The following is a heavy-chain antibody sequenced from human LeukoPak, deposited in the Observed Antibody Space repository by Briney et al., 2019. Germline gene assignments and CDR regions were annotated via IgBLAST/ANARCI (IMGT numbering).Heavy chain of an antibody. Sequence: SVKVSCKASGGTFSSYAISWVRQAPGQGLEWMGGIIPIFGTANYAQKFQGRVTITTDESTSTAYMELSSLRSEDTAVYYCARDLSSSSSGYYYYYMDAWGKGTTVTVSS. CDR1: GGTFSSYA. CDR2: IIPIFGTA. V-gene: IGHV1-69*05. D-gene: IGHD6-6*01. CDR3: ARDLSSSSSGYYYYYMDA. J-gene: IGHJ6*03.